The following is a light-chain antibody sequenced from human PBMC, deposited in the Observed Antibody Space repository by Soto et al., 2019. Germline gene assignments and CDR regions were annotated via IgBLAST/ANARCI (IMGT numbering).Light chain of an antibody. CDR1: QSISNY. CDR3: QQSYSSPPT. Sequence: DLQMTQSPSSLSASVGDRVTITCRASQSISNYLNWYQHKPGKAPNLLIYAASTLQSGVPSRFSGSRSGTDFTLTITHLQPEDLASYYCQQSYSSPPTFGQGTKLEIK. CDR2: AAS. V-gene: IGKV1-39*01. J-gene: IGKJ2*01.